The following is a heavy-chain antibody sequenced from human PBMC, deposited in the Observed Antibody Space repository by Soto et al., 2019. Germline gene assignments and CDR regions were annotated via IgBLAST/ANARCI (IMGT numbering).Heavy chain of an antibody. CDR2: IYYSGST. CDR3: ARDGGYCSGGSCYSTQYYYGMDG. J-gene: IGHJ6*02. CDR1: GGSISSGGYY. D-gene: IGHD2-15*01. Sequence: SGTLSLTCTVSGGSISSGGYYWSWIRQHPGKGLEWIGYIYYSGSTNYNPSLKSRVTISVDTSKNQFSLKLSSVTAADTAVYYCARDGGYCSGGSCYSTQYYYGMDGWGQGTTVTVAS. V-gene: IGHV4-61*08.